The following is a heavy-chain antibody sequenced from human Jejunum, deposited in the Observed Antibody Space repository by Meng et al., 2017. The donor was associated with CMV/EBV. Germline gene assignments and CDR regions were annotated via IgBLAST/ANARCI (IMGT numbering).Heavy chain of an antibody. CDR1: A. D-gene: IGHD2-2*01. CDR2: ILYDGNNE. Sequence: AMYWARQAPGKGLEWVASILYDGNNEYYADSVQGRFAISRDNSKNILYLQMYSLTPEDTAVYFCARDGFVVRPSGTNLYYYFGMDVWGQGTTVTVSS. CDR3: ARDGFVVRPSGTNLYYYFGMDV. J-gene: IGHJ6*02. V-gene: IGHV3-30*09.